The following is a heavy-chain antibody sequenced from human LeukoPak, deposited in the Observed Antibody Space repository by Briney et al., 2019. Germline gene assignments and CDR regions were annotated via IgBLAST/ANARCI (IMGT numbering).Heavy chain of an antibody. CDR1: GYTFTSYY. Sequence: ASVKVSCKASGYTFTSYYMHWVRQAPGQGLEWMGIINPSGGSTSYAQKFQGRVSMTRDTSTSTVYMGLSSLRSEDTAVYYCARDRGPYYYDSSGPDAFDIWGQGTMVTVSS. J-gene: IGHJ3*02. V-gene: IGHV1-46*01. CDR2: INPSGGST. CDR3: ARDRGPYYYDSSGPDAFDI. D-gene: IGHD3-22*01.